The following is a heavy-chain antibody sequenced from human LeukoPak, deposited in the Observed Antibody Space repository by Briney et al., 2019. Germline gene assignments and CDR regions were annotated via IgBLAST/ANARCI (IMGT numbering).Heavy chain of an antibody. CDR2: FSAGGGST. V-gene: IGHV3-23*01. CDR3: AKDTPYFDY. J-gene: IGHJ4*02. Sequence: GGSLRLSCAASGFTFSSYAMSWVRLAPGKGLEWVSGFSAGGGSTYYADSAKGRFTISRDNSKNTLYLQMNSLRAEDTAVYYCAKDTPYFDYWGQGTLVTVSS. CDR1: GFTFSSYA.